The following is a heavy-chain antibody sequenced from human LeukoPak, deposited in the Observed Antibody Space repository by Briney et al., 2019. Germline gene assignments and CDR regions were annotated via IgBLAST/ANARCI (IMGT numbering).Heavy chain of an antibody. CDR3: ARNGTSVVTVDAFDI. CDR1: GFTFSSYS. Sequence: GGSLRLSCAASGFTFSSYSMNWVRQAPGKGLEWVSFISSSSSTIFYADSVKGRFTISRDNAKNSLYLQMNSLRDEDTAVYYCARNGTSVVTVDAFDIWGQGTVVTVSS. D-gene: IGHD4-23*01. J-gene: IGHJ3*02. V-gene: IGHV3-48*02. CDR2: ISSSSSTI.